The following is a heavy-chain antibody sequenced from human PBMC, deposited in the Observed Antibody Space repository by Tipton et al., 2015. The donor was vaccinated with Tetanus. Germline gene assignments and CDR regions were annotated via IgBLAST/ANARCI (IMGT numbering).Heavy chain of an antibody. J-gene: IGHJ3*01. D-gene: IGHD3-16*01. CDR1: GILLTGYY. CDR2: IHYSGRT. Sequence: LRLSCDVHGILLTGYYWSWIRQPPGKGLEWIGQIHYSGRTDYNPSLKSRLTMSIDTSKKQYSLQLSSVTAADPAVYYCARGGGSDAFDFWGQGTMVTVSS. CDR3: ARGGGSDAFDF. V-gene: IGHV4-34*01.